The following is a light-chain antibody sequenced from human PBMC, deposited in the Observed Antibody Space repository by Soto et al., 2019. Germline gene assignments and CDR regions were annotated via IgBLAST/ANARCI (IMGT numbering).Light chain of an antibody. CDR3: ATWDDSLNGPI. CDR1: TSNIGSNT. J-gene: IGLJ2*01. Sequence: QAVVTQPPSASGTPGQRVIISCSGSTSNIGSNTVNWYQQVPGTAPKILIYADDQRPSGVPARFSGSKSDTSASLAISGLQSDDEADYYCATWDDSLNGPIFGGGTKVTVL. V-gene: IGLV1-44*01. CDR2: ADD.